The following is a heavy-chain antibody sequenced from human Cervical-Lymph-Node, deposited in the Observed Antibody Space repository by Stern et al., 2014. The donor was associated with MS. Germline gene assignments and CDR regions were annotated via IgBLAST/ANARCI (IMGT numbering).Heavy chain of an antibody. V-gene: IGHV1-2*04. CDR1: GYTFTDYQ. J-gene: IGHJ6*02. D-gene: IGHD4-17*01. CDR3: ARDYGDSTYYYGMDV. Sequence: VQLVQSGAEVKKPGASVKVSCKASGYTFTDYQMHWVRQAPGQGLEWMGWIDPNSGDTNYAQKFQGWVTMTRDTSMSTAYMEVSRLRSDDTAVYYCARDYGDSTYYYGMDVWGQGTTVTVSS. CDR2: IDPNSGDT.